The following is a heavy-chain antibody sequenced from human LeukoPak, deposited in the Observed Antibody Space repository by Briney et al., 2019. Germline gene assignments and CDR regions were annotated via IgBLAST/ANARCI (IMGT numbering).Heavy chain of an antibody. CDR2: VYYTATT. CDR3: ARDPVAGTGTDT. Sequence: SETLSLTCSVSGDSITNINYYWGWIRQPPGKGLEWIATVYYTATTYSNPSLKSRVTISVDSSKNEVSLKVTSVTTADTAVYYCARDPVAGTGTDTWGQGTLVTVSS. CDR1: GDSITNINYY. V-gene: IGHV4-39*07. D-gene: IGHD6-13*01. J-gene: IGHJ5*02.